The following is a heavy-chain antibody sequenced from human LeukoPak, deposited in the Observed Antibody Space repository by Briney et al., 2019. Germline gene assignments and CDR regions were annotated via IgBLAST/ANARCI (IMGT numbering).Heavy chain of an antibody. CDR2: IRNDGSNK. D-gene: IGHD2-2*01. CDR3: AKDQSSFCSRSSCYGLHY. Sequence: GGSLRLSCAASGFTFSSYGMHWVRQAPGKGLEWVALIRNDGSNKYYADSVKGRFTISRDNSKNTLYLQINSLRAEDTAVYYCAKDQSSFCSRSSCYGLHYWGQGTLVTVSS. CDR1: GFTFSSYG. V-gene: IGHV3-30*02. J-gene: IGHJ4*02.